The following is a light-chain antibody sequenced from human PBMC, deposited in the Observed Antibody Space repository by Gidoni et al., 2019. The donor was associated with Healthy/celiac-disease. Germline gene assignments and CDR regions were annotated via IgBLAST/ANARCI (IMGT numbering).Light chain of an antibody. V-gene: IGKV3-15*01. CDR1: QSVSTN. CDR2: GAS. J-gene: IGKJ1*01. CDR3: QQYDNWLQT. Sequence: ELVMTQSPATLSVAPGERATIPCRASQSVSTNLAWYQQKPGQAPRLLIYGASTRATGIPARFSGSGSGTEFTLTISSLQSEDFAVYYCQQYDNWLQTFGQGTKVEIK.